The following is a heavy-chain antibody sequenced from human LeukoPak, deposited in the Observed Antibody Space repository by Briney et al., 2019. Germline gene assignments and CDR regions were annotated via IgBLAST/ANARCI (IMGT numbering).Heavy chain of an antibody. J-gene: IGHJ4*02. Sequence: ASVKVSCKASGRTFISYAISWVPQAPGQGLEWMGGITPIFGTANYAQKFQGRVTITADESTSTAYMELSSLRSEDTAVYYYARSSGYYFSSDYWGQGTLVTVSS. CDR1: GRTFISYA. CDR2: ITPIFGTA. CDR3: ARSSGYYFSSDY. V-gene: IGHV1-69*13. D-gene: IGHD3-22*01.